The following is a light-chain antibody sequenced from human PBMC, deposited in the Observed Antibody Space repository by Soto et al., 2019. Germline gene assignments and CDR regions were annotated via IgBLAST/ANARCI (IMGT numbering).Light chain of an antibody. CDR2: GAS. CDR1: QSVSSN. CDR3: QQYGSSGT. J-gene: IGKJ1*01. V-gene: IGKV3-20*01. Sequence: EILMTQSPATLSVSPGERATLSCRASQSVSSNLAWYQQKPGKAPRLLIYGASNRATGIPDRLSGSGSGTDFTLPIRRLEPEDFAVYDCQQYGSSGTFGQGTKVDIK.